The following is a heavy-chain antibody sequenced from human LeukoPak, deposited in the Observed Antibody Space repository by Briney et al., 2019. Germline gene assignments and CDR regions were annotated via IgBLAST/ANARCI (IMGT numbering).Heavy chain of an antibody. J-gene: IGHJ4*02. Sequence: GGSLRLSCRASGFTFSDFAMSWVRQAPGKGLEWVGFIRSKAYGGTTEYAASVKGRFTISRDDSKSIAYLQMNSLKTDDTAVYYCARLDYYFDSGSYTPFDYWGQGTLVTVSS. CDR3: ARLDYYFDSGSYTPFDY. CDR2: IRSKAYGGTT. D-gene: IGHD3-10*01. CDR1: GFTFSDFA. V-gene: IGHV3-49*04.